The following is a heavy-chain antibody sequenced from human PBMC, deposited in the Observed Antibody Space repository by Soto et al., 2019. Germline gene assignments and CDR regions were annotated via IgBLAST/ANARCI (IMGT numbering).Heavy chain of an antibody. CDR3: AKDGAPRYCSRSSCHPAGAY. CDR1: GFTFSNYG. Sequence: GVSLRLSCAGSGFTFSNYGLHWVRQAPGKGLDWVSFISFDGSHKYYADSVKGRFTISRDNSNNMLYLQMDSLTTEDTAVYYCAKDGAPRYCSRSSCHPAGAYWGQGTLVTVSS. V-gene: IGHV3-30*18. CDR2: ISFDGSHK. D-gene: IGHD2-15*01. J-gene: IGHJ4*02.